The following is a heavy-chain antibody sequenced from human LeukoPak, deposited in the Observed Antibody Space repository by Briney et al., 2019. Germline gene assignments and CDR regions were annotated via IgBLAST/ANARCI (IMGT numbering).Heavy chain of an antibody. J-gene: IGHJ4*02. CDR3: AKDIDHIVGAGSYFDY. V-gene: IGHV4-61*02. CDR1: GGSTSSGSYY. D-gene: IGHD1-26*01. CDR2: IYTSGST. Sequence: PSQTLSLTCTVSGGSTSSGSYYWSWIRQPAGKGLEWIGRIYTSGSTNYNPSLKSRVTISVDTSKNQFSLKLSSVTAADTAVYYCAKDIDHIVGAGSYFDYWGQGTLVTVSS.